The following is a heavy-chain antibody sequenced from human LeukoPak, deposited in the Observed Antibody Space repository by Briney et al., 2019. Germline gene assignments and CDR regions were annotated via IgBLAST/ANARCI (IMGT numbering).Heavy chain of an antibody. CDR2: IIPIFGTA. D-gene: IGHD2-15*01. CDR3: ARWKSATGKNWFDP. J-gene: IGHJ5*02. CDR1: GYTLTSYD. V-gene: IGHV1-69*05. Sequence: SVKVSCKASGYTLTSYDINWVRQATGQGLEWMGGIIPIFGTANYAQKFQGRVTITTDESTSTAYMELSSLRSEDTAVYYCARWKSATGKNWFDPWGQGTLVTVSS.